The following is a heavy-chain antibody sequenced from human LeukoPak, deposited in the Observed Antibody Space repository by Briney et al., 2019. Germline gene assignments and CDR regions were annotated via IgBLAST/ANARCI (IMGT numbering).Heavy chain of an antibody. Sequence: TGGSLRLSCAASGFTFSSYAMSWVRQAPGKGLEWVSAISGSGGSTYYADSVKGRFTISRDNSKNTPYLQMNSLRAEDTAVYYCAKDRWTEVDAFDIWGQGTMVTVSS. CDR1: GFTFSSYA. D-gene: IGHD1-1*01. V-gene: IGHV3-23*01. CDR2: ISGSGGST. J-gene: IGHJ3*02. CDR3: AKDRWTEVDAFDI.